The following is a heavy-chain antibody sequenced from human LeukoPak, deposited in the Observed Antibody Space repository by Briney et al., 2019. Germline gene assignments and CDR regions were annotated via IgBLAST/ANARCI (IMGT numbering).Heavy chain of an antibody. CDR3: ARQSPLKIAVAGMRPDPDYYYGMDV. V-gene: IGHV5-51*01. Sequence: RGESLKISCKGSGYSFTSYWIGWVRQMPGKGLEWMGIIYPGDSDTRYSPSFQGQATISADKSISTAYLQWSSLKASDTAMYYCARQSPLKIAVAGMRPDPDYYYGMDVWGQGTTVTVSS. CDR1: GYSFTSYW. J-gene: IGHJ6*02. CDR2: IYPGDSDT. D-gene: IGHD6-19*01.